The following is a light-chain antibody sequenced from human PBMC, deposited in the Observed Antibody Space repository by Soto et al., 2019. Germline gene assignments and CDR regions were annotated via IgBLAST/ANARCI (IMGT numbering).Light chain of an antibody. CDR3: QQYYSYPRGT. V-gene: IGKV1-39*01. CDR1: QSISSY. J-gene: IGKJ5*01. Sequence: DIQMTQSPSSLSASVGDRVTITCRASQSISSYLNWYQQKPGKAPKLLIYAASSLQSGVPSRFSGSGSGTDFTLTISCLQSEDFATYYCQQYYSYPRGTFGQGTRLEIK. CDR2: AAS.